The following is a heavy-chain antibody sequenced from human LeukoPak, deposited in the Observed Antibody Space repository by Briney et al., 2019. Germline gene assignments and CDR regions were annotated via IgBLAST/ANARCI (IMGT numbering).Heavy chain of an antibody. CDR3: ATDLIHYYASGAKT. V-gene: IGHV3-21*01. Sequence: GGSLRLSCAASAFTFSNYWMSWVRQAPGKGLEWVSSITTSSSYIYYADSVKGRFTISRGNAKNSLFLQMNSLRAEDTAVYYCATDLIHYYASGAKTWGQGTLVTVSS. D-gene: IGHD3-10*01. J-gene: IGHJ5*02. CDR2: ITTSSSYI. CDR1: AFTFSNYW.